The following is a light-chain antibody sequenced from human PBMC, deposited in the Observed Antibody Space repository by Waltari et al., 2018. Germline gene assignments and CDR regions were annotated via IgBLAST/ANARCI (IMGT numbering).Light chain of an antibody. Sequence: QSVLTQPPSASGTPGQRVTISCSGSSSNIGRNIVNWYQQLPGTAPKLLIYSNKRRPSGVPARLSGSKSGPSSSLAISGLQSEDEADYYCAAWDDSLNGPVFGGGTKLTVL. CDR2: SNK. J-gene: IGLJ2*01. V-gene: IGLV1-44*01. CDR3: AAWDDSLNGPV. CDR1: SSNIGRNI.